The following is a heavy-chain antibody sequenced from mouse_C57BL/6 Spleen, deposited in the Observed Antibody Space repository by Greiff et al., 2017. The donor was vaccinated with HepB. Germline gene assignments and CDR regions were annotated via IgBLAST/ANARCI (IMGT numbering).Heavy chain of an antibody. CDR3: ARDGDYGSSYVGFAY. J-gene: IGHJ3*01. V-gene: IGHV1-20*01. D-gene: IGHD1-1*01. Sequence: EVKLMESGPELVKPGDSVKISCKASGYSFTGYFMNWVMQSHGKSLEWIGRINPYNGDTFYNQKFKGKATLTVDKSSSTAHRELRSLTSEDSAVYYCARDGDYGSSYVGFAYWGQGTLVTVSA. CDR1: GYSFTGYF. CDR2: INPYNGDT.